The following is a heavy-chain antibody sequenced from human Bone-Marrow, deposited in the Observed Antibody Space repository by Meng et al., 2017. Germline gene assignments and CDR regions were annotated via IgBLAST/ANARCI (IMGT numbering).Heavy chain of an antibody. J-gene: IGHJ2*01. CDR1: GGSISSGNHY. CDR2: IYYSGST. D-gene: IGHD4-17*01. V-gene: IGHV4-31*03. CDR3: ASLYGDSSVWYLDL. Sequence: QGRLLEWGPGLVKPCQTLSLTCPVPGGSISSGNHYWSWIRQHPGKGLEDIGYIYYSGSTYYNPSLKSRVIISVDTSKNQFSLRLNSVTAADTAVYYCASLYGDSSVWYLDLWGRGTLVTVSS.